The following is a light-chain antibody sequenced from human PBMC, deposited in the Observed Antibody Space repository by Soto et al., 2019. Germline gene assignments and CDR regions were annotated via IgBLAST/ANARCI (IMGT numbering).Light chain of an antibody. V-gene: IGKV3-20*01. CDR2: GAS. CDR1: QSVSSSY. Sequence: EIVLTQSPGTLSLSPGERATLSCRASQSVSSSYLAWYQQKPGQAPRLLIYGASSRATGIPDRFSGSGSGTDFTLTISRLEPEVFAVYYCQQYGSSPPGITFGGGTNLAIK. CDR3: QQYGSSPPGIT. J-gene: IGKJ4*01.